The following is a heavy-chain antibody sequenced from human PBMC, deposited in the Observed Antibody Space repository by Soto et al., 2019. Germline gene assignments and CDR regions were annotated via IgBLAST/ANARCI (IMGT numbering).Heavy chain of an antibody. CDR3: ARGVYYYDSSGYYFDY. V-gene: IGHV3-66*01. CDR1: GFTVNSNY. CDR2: IYSGGST. D-gene: IGHD3-22*01. J-gene: IGHJ4*02. Sequence: GGSLRLSCAASGFTVNSNYMSWVRQAPGKGLEWVSVIYSGGSTYYADSVKGRFTISRDNSKNTLYLQMNSLRAEDTAVYYCARGVYYYDSSGYYFDYWGQGTLVTVSS.